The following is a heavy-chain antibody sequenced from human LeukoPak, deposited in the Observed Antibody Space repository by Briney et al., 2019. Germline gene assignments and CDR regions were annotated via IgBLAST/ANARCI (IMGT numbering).Heavy chain of an antibody. J-gene: IGHJ4*02. D-gene: IGHD1-26*01. Sequence: VASVTVSCKASGYTFTSYYMHWVRQAPGQGLEWMGVINPSGGSANYAQKFQGSVTMPSDTSTSTVYMELSSLRSEDTAVYYCARMYRPYYFDYWGQGTLVTVSS. V-gene: IGHV1-46*01. CDR1: GYTFTSYY. CDR3: ARMYRPYYFDY. CDR2: INPSGGSA.